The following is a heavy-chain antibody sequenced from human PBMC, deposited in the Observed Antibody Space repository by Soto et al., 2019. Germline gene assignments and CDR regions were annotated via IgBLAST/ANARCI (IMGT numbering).Heavy chain of an antibody. CDR2: ISYTSTTI. V-gene: IGHV3-48*03. D-gene: IGHD1-1*01. J-gene: IGHJ4*02. Sequence: EVQLVASGGDLVPPGGSLRLSCAVSGLTFSTDEMNWVRQAPGKGLEWLAYISYTSTTIKYADSVKGRFAVSRDNAKKSLYLQMNNLSVEDTAIYYCVREGGSLAFDSWGQGTLVTVSS. CDR1: GLTFSTDE. CDR3: VREGGSLAFDS.